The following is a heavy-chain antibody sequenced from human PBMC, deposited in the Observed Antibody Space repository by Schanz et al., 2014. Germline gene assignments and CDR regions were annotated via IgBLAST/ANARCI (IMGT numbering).Heavy chain of an antibody. V-gene: IGHV3-21*01. Sequence: EAQLVESGGGLVQPGGSLRLSCTASGLTLSNYWMNWVRQAPGKGLEWVSCISSSSSYISYADSVKGRFTISRDNAKNSLYLQMNSLRAEDTAVYYCARPSDSSWYMDVWGKGTTVTVSS. CDR3: ARPSDSSWYMDV. CDR2: ISSSSSYI. CDR1: GLTLSNYW. J-gene: IGHJ6*03. D-gene: IGHD2-21*02.